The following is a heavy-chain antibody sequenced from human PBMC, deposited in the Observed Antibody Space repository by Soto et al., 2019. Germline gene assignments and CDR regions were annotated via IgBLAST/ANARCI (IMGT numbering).Heavy chain of an antibody. Sequence: SVKVSCKASGGTFDNYAVSWVRQAPGQGLEWMGGIIPMFETVNYAQRFQGRLTIAADGSTSTAYMELTSLTSADTAIYFCARGLRTGNYGTDVWGQGTTVTVSS. CDR2: IIPMFETV. D-gene: IGHD2-15*01. V-gene: IGHV1-69*13. CDR1: GGTFDNYA. J-gene: IGHJ6*02. CDR3: ARGLRTGNYGTDV.